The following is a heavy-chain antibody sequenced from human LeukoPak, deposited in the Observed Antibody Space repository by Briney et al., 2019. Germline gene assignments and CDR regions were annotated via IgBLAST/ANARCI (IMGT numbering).Heavy chain of an antibody. CDR3: ASSYGSGSYWVH. J-gene: IGHJ4*02. CDR1: GGSISGYY. D-gene: IGHD3-10*01. Sequence: SETLSLTCTVSGGSISGYYWSWIRQPPGKGLECIGYIYYSGSTNYNPSLKSRVTISIDTSKNQFSLKLSSVTAADTAVYYCASSYGSGSYWVHWGQGTLVTVSS. CDR2: IYYSGST. V-gene: IGHV4-59*08.